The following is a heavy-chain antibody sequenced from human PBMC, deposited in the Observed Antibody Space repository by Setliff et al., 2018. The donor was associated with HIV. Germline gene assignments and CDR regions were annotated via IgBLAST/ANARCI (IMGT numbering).Heavy chain of an antibody. V-gene: IGHV4-59*01. CDR1: GGSISRYY. J-gene: IGHJ4*02. Sequence: PSETLSLTCTVSGGSISRYYWGWIRQPPGKGLEWIGYIYYSGSTNYNPSLKSRVTISVDTSKNQFSLKLTSVTAADTAVYYRARGPSLQTTLFDYWGQGTLVTVSS. CDR2: IYYSGST. CDR3: ARGPSLQTTLFDY.